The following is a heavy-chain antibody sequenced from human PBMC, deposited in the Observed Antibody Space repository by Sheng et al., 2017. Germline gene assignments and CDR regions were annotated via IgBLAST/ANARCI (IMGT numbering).Heavy chain of an antibody. V-gene: IGHV3-33*05. CDR1: GFIFSNHG. Sequence: QVQLVESGGGVVQPGRSLRLSCAASGFIFSNHGMHWVRQPPGKGLEWVAVISYHGRNKYYADSVKGRFTISRDNSKNTLYLQMNSLRAEDTAVYYCAKVSGSYDYWGQGTLVTVSS. CDR3: AKVSGSYDY. CDR2: ISYHGRNK. J-gene: IGHJ4*02. D-gene: IGHD1-26*01.